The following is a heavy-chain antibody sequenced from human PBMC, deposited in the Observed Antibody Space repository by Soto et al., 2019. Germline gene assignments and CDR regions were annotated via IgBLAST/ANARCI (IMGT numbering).Heavy chain of an antibody. J-gene: IGHJ3*02. V-gene: IGHV4-59*08. CDR3: ARHFRNYDFADM. CDR1: VGSISTNY. Sequence: SETLSLSCTVSVGSISTNYWSGIRQSPGKALEWLGYMHYSGSTNSNPSLKGRVIMSVDSSKNQFSLRLNSVTDEDTAVYYCARHFRNYDFADMWGQGTMVTVSS. D-gene: IGHD3-3*01. CDR2: MHYSGST.